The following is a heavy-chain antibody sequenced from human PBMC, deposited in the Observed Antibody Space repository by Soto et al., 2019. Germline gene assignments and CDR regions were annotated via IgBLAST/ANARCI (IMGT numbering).Heavy chain of an antibody. CDR1: GGSISSGGYS. V-gene: IGHV4-30-2*01. J-gene: IGHJ4*02. CDR3: ARVSTVTTSWDY. CDR2: IYHSGST. Sequence: QLQLQESGSGLVKPSQTLSLTCAVSGGSISSGGYSWSWIRQPPGKGLEWIGYIYHSGSTYYNPSLQRRVTISVDRSKNQFSLKLSSVTAADTAVYYCARVSTVTTSWDYWGQGTLVTVSS. D-gene: IGHD4-17*01.